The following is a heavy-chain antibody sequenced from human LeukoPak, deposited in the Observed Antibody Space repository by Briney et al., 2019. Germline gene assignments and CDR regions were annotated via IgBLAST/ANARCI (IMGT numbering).Heavy chain of an antibody. CDR1: GGPISSYY. V-gene: IGHV4-59*01. D-gene: IGHD1-26*01. CDR2: IYYSGST. J-gene: IGHJ5*02. CDR3: ARSEEVGAIFLAPGGWFDP. Sequence: PSETLSLTCTVSGGPISSYYWNWIRQPPGKGLEWIGYIYYSGSTNYNPSLKSRVTISVDTSKNQFSLKLSSVTAADTAVYYCARSEEVGAIFLAPGGWFDPWGQGTLVTVSS.